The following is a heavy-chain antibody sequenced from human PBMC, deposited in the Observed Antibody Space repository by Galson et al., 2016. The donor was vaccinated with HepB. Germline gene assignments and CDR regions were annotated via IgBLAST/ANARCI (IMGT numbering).Heavy chain of an antibody. Sequence: SVKVSCKASGGTFSSYGISWVRQAPGQGLEWMGRIIPILGITNYAQKIQGRVTITADKSTSTAYMELSSLTSEDTAVCYCAAPRDGYNFGIVYWGQGTLVVVSS. J-gene: IGHJ4*02. V-gene: IGHV1-69*04. CDR2: IIPILGIT. CDR3: AAPRDGYNFGIVY. D-gene: IGHD5-24*01. CDR1: GGTFSSYG.